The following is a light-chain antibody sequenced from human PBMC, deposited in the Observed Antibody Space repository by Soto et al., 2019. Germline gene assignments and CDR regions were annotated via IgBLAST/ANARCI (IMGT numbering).Light chain of an antibody. Sequence: DIQMTQSPSSLSASVGDRVSITCQASQDISNYLNWYQQKPGKAPKLLIYDASKLETGVPSRFSGSGSGTDFTFTISSLQPEDIATYYFQQYDNPLFTFGSGTKVDIK. J-gene: IGKJ3*01. CDR1: QDISNY. CDR3: QQYDNPLFT. V-gene: IGKV1-33*01. CDR2: DAS.